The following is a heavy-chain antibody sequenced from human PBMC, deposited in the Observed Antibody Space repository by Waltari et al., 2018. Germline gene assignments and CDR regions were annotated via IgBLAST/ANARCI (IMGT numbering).Heavy chain of an antibody. CDR3: ATWPRWEPHSFDY. CDR2: ISSSGSTI. V-gene: IGHV3-11*01. Sequence: QVQLVESGGGLVKPGGSLRLSCAASGFTFSDYYMSWIRQAPGKGLEWVSNISSSGSTIYYAASVKGRVTISRDNAKNSLYLQMNSLRAEDTAVYYCATWPRWEPHSFDYWGQGTLVTVSS. D-gene: IGHD1-26*01. CDR1: GFTFSDYY. J-gene: IGHJ4*02.